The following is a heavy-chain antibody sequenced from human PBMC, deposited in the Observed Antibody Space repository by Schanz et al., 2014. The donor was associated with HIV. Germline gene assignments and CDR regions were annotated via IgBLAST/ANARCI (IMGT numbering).Heavy chain of an antibody. CDR2: TSSDGTT. CDR1: GFTFDSYT. J-gene: IGHJ4*02. CDR3: ARDNSGSIDY. Sequence: EVQVVDSGGGLVKPGGSLRLSCVVSGFTFDSYTMNWVRQAPGKGLEWVSFTSSDGTTYYADSVKGRFTISRDASKNALYLQMNSLRAEDTAVYCCARDNSGSIDYWGQGTLVTVSS. V-gene: IGHV3-21*06. D-gene: IGHD3-10*01.